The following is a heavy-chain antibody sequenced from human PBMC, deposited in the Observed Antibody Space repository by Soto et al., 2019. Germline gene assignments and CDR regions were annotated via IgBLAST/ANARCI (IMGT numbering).Heavy chain of an antibody. CDR2: VYHTGTT. CDR1: GTSISSTFW. Sequence: PSETLSLTCAVSGTSISSTFWWTWVRQPPGKGLGWIGEVYHTGTTKYNPSLKNRVTISVDKSNNQFSLKLSSVTAADTAVYYCARVWGMTPDYWGQGTLVTAPQ. V-gene: IGHV4-4*02. CDR3: ARVWGMTPDY. D-gene: IGHD7-27*01. J-gene: IGHJ4*02.